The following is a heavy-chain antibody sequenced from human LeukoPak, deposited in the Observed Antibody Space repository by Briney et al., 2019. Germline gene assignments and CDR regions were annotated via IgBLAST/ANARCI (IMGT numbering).Heavy chain of an antibody. CDR1: GGSFSGYY. J-gene: IGHJ4*02. V-gene: IGHV4-34*01. Sequence: SETLSLTCAVYGGSFSGYYWSWIRQPPGKGLEWIGEINHSGSTYYNPSLKSRVTISVDTSKNQFSLKLSSVTAADTAVYYCASRYDFWSGDYWGQGTLVTVSS. CDR3: ASRYDFWSGDY. D-gene: IGHD3-3*01. CDR2: INHSGST.